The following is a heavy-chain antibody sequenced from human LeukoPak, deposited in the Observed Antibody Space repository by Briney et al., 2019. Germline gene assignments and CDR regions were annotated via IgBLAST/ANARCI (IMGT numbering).Heavy chain of an antibody. J-gene: IGHJ6*02. CDR3: ARSRYHGMDV. Sequence: GGSLRLSCAASGFTFSSYWMHWVRQAPGKGLVWVSRINSDGRSTTYADSVKGRFTFSRDNAKNTLYLQMNSLRAEDTAVYYCARSRYHGMDVWRQGTTVTVCS. CDR2: INSDGRST. V-gene: IGHV3-74*01. CDR1: GFTFSSYW.